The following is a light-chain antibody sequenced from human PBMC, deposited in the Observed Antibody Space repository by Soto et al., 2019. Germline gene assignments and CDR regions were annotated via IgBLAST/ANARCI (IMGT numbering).Light chain of an antibody. Sequence: QSVLAQPPSASGTPGQTVTISCTGSSSNIGGYYVHWYQHLPGMAPKLLMYGSAQRPSGVADRSSGAKSGTSASLVISGLRSDDEADDYCAAWDAIMSGPLFGGGTKVTVL. J-gene: IGLJ2*01. V-gene: IGLV1-47*01. CDR2: GSA. CDR1: SSNIGGYY. CDR3: AAWDAIMSGPL.